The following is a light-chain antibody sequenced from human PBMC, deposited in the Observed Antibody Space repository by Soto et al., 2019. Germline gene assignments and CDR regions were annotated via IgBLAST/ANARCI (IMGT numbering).Light chain of an antibody. J-gene: IGKJ1*01. CDR3: QQYNNWWT. CDR2: GAS. Sequence: EIVMTQSPATLSASPGERATLSCRASQSGSNNLAWYHQKPGQAPRLLIYGASTRATGIPARFSGSGSGTEFTLTISSLQPEDFAVYYCQQYNNWWTFGQGTKVEIK. V-gene: IGKV3-15*01. CDR1: QSGSNN.